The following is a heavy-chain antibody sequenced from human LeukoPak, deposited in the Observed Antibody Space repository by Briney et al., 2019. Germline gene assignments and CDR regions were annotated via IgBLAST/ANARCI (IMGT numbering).Heavy chain of an antibody. D-gene: IGHD5-24*01. J-gene: IGHJ5*02. CDR1: GFTFSDYY. Sequence: GGSLRLSCAASGFTFSDYYMSWIRQAPGKGLEWVSAISGSGGSTYYADSVKGRFTISRDNSKNTLYLQMNSLRAEDTAVYYCAKQLPRDGYKSLPPNWFDPWGQGTLVTVSS. CDR2: ISGSGGST. CDR3: AKQLPRDGYKSLPPNWFDP. V-gene: IGHV3-23*01.